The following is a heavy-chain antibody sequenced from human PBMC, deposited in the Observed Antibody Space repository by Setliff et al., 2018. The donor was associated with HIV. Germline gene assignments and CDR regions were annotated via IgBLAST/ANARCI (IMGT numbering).Heavy chain of an antibody. Sequence: SVKVSCKASGGTFSSYAISWVRQAPGQGLEWMGGIIPILGTANYAQNLQGRVTITVDESTSTAYMELSSLRSEDTAVYYCARTDYGGNSGGNYFDYWGQGSLVTVSS. D-gene: IGHD4-17*01. CDR1: GGTFSSYA. J-gene: IGHJ4*02. CDR3: ARTDYGGNSGGNYFDY. V-gene: IGHV1-69*13. CDR2: IIPILGTA.